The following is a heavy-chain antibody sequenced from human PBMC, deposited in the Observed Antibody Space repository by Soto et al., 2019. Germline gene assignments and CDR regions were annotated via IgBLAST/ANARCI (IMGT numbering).Heavy chain of an antibody. CDR2: VYYSGVT. Sequence: QVQLQESGPGLVKPSETLSLICTVSGDSISPYYWSWIRQPPGKGLEWIGYVYYSGVTSYNPSLKSRVTISVDTSKNQFSLKLSSVIAADTAMYYCARDRDGYKDFDSWGQGTLVTVSS. CDR1: GDSISPYY. J-gene: IGHJ4*02. D-gene: IGHD5-12*01. CDR3: ARDRDGYKDFDS. V-gene: IGHV4-59*01.